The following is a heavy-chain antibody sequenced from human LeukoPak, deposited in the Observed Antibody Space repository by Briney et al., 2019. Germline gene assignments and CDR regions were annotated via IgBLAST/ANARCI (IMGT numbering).Heavy chain of an antibody. CDR2: IIPIFGTA. Sequence: SVKVSCKASGYTFSSYAISWVRQAPGQGLEWMGEIIPIFGTANYAQKFQGRVTITTDESTSTAYMELSSLRSEDTAVYYCARDLGGLRYSGAFDIWGQGTMVTVSS. CDR1: GYTFSSYA. J-gene: IGHJ3*02. CDR3: ARDLGGLRYSGAFDI. D-gene: IGHD3-16*01. V-gene: IGHV1-69*05.